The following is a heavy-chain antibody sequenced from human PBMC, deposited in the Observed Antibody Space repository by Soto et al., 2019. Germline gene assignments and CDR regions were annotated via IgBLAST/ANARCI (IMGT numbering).Heavy chain of an antibody. J-gene: IGHJ6*02. CDR2: ISSTAGKTS. CDR1: GFTFNTYP. Sequence: EVKLLQSGGGVVPPGGSLRLSCATSGFTFNTYPMTWVRQAPGKGLEWVSSISSTAGKTSSYADSGKGRFAISRDFSDNTVYLQMDNLRVDDTAVYCCAKGVLSFNYGMEVWGQGTTVTVSS. V-gene: IGHV3-23*01. D-gene: IGHD3-10*01. CDR3: AKGVLSFNYGMEV.